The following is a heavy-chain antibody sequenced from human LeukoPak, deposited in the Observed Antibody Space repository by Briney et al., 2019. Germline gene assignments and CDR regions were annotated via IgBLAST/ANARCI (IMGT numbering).Heavy chain of an antibody. CDR2: INPNSGGT. CDR3: ARAEAPLRYFDKPIDY. Sequence: ASVKVSCKASGYTFTGYYMHWVRQAPGQGLEWMGWINPNSGGTNYAQKFQGRVTMTRDTSISTAYMELSRLRSDDTAVYYCARAEAPLRYFDKPIDYWGRGTLVTVSS. V-gene: IGHV1-2*02. CDR1: GYTFTGYY. D-gene: IGHD3-9*01. J-gene: IGHJ4*02.